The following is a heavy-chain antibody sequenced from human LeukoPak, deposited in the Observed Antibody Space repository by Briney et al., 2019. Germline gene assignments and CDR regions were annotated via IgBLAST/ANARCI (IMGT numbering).Heavy chain of an antibody. D-gene: IGHD3-22*01. CDR2: INWNGGRT. Sequence: PGGSLRLSCAASGFTFDDYGMSWVRQAPGKGLEWVSVINWNGGRTGYADSVKGRFTISRDNAKNSLYPQMNSLRVEDTAFYYCARAPHYYDSSGYFFPSDYWGQGTLVTVSS. CDR3: ARAPHYYDSSGYFFPSDY. CDR1: GFTFDDYG. J-gene: IGHJ4*02. V-gene: IGHV3-20*04.